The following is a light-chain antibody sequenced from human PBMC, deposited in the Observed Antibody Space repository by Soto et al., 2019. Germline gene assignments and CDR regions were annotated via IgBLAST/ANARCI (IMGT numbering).Light chain of an antibody. V-gene: IGLV2-14*01. Sequence: QSALTQPASVSGSPGQSITISCTGTSSDVGAYNYVSWYQQYPGKAPKLMIYEVSNRPSGVSNRFSGYKSGNTASLTISGLQAEDEADYYCSSYTSTNTRYVFGSGTKLTVL. CDR1: SSDVGAYNY. J-gene: IGLJ1*01. CDR3: SSYTSTNTRYV. CDR2: EVS.